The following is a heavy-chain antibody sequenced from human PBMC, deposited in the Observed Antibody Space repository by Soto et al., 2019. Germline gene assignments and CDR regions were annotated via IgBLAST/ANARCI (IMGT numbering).Heavy chain of an antibody. J-gene: IGHJ6*02. CDR2: ISAYNGNT. Sequence: GASVKVSCKASGYTFTSYGISWVRQAPGQGLEWMGWISAYNGNTNYAQKLQGRVTMTTDTSTSTAYMELRSLRSDDTAVYYCARDDGAIFGVVTTSYYGMDVWGQGTTVTVS. D-gene: IGHD3-3*01. CDR3: ARDDGAIFGVVTTSYYGMDV. CDR1: GYTFTSYG. V-gene: IGHV1-18*01.